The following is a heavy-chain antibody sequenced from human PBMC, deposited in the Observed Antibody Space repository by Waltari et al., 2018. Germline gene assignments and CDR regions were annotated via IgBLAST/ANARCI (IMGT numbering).Heavy chain of an antibody. CDR2: ISGSGGST. CDR1: GFTFSSYA. CDR3: AKDPSGSYLFDY. Sequence: EVQLLESGGGLVQPGGSLRLSCAASGFTFSSYAMSWVRQAPGKGLEWVSAISGSGGSTYYADAVKGRFTISRDNSKNTLYLQMNSLRAEDTAVYYCAKDPSGSYLFDYWGQGTLVTVSS. D-gene: IGHD1-26*01. J-gene: IGHJ4*02. V-gene: IGHV3-23*01.